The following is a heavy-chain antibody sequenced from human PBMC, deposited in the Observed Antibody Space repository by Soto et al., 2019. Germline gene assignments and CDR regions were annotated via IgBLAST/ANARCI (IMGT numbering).Heavy chain of an antibody. CDR1: GDSITSSNW. J-gene: IGHJ4*02. CDR3: ARDLGTGTDY. V-gene: IGHV4-4*02. CDR2: IYHSGAT. Sequence: QVQLQESGPGLVKPSGTLSLTCAVSGDSITSSNWWSWVRQAPGKGLEWIGEIYHSGATTYNPSLKSRATISVDPSNNHFSLKMPSVTAAATAVYFCARDLGTGTDYWGRGTLVTVAS.